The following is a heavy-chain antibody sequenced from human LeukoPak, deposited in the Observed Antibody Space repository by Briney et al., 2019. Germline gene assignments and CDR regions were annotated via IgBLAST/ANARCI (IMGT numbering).Heavy chain of an antibody. D-gene: IGHD5-12*01. Sequence: PSETLSLTCTGSGGSISSYYWSWIRQPPGKGLEWIGYIYYSGSTNYNPSLKSRVTISVDTSKNQFSLKLSSVTAADTAVYYCARRYSGYDSEWYFDLWGRGTLVTVSS. CDR3: ARRYSGYDSEWYFDL. CDR2: IYYSGST. V-gene: IGHV4-59*01. CDR1: GGSISSYY. J-gene: IGHJ2*01.